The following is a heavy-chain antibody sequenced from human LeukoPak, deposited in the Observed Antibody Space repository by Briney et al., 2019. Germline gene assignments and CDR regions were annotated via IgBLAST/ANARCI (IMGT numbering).Heavy chain of an antibody. V-gene: IGHV1-2*06. Sequence: GASVKVSCKASGYTFTGYYIHWVRQAPGQGLEWMGRVNPDSGDTTYAQKFQGRVTMTRDTSISTAYMELSRLRSDDTAVYYCTRVKELRFCRSGTCYGYWGQGTLVIVSS. CDR3: TRVKELRFCRSGTCYGY. J-gene: IGHJ4*02. CDR1: GYTFTGYY. D-gene: IGHD2-15*01. CDR2: VNPDSGDT.